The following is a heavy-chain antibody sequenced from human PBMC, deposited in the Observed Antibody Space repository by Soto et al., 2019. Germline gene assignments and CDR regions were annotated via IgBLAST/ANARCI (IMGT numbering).Heavy chain of an antibody. V-gene: IGHV4-31*03. CDR3: ARFNSRSGTEYFDY. CDR1: GGPITSGGIY. J-gene: IGHJ4*02. Sequence: QVKLQESGPGLVQPAQTLSLSCTVSGGPITSGGIYWSWLRQHPRQGLEWIGYIYHSGSTTYNPSLTSRVTISVDTSKNQFSLTVTSLTVADTAVYYCARFNSRSGTEYFDYWGQGTLVTVSS. CDR2: IYHSGST. D-gene: IGHD6-19*01.